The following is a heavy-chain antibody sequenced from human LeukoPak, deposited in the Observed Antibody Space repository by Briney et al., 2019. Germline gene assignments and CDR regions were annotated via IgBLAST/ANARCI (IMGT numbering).Heavy chain of an antibody. D-gene: IGHD3-10*01. CDR1: GGSISSYY. Sequence: SETLSLTYTVTGGSISSYYWSWIRQPPGKGLEWIGYNPSLKSRVTISVDTSKNQFSLKLSSVTAADTAVYYCASNYYGSGRLDYWGQGNLVTVSS. CDR3: ASNYYGSGRLDY. J-gene: IGHJ4*02. V-gene: IGHV4-4*09.